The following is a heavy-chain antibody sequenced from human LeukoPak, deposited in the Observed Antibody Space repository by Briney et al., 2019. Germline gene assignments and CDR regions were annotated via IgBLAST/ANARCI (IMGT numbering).Heavy chain of an antibody. J-gene: IGHJ4*02. CDR2: ISSSSSYI. Sequence: GGSLRLSCAASGFTFSSYSMNWVRQAPGKGLEWVSSISSSSSYIYYADSVKGRFTLSRDNAKNSLYLQMNSLRPEDTAVYYCARDAPSGPYYDYVWGSYPSFDYWGQGTLVTVSS. V-gene: IGHV3-21*01. CDR1: GFTFSSYS. D-gene: IGHD3-16*02. CDR3: ARDAPSGPYYDYVWGSYPSFDY.